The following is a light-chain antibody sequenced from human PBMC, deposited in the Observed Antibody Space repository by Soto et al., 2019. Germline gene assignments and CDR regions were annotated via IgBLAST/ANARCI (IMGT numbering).Light chain of an antibody. CDR1: QSLVYSDGYTY. CDR3: LLSTHWTTWT. Sequence: DVVMTQSPLSLPVTLGQPASISCRSSQSLVYSDGYTYLNWFQQRPVQSPSRLIYTVSNRDAGVPDRSSGSGAGTHVRLQLRWLWGEDGCAYYCLLSTHWTTWTLVPGTK. J-gene: IGKJ1*01. CDR2: TVS. V-gene: IGKV2-30*01.